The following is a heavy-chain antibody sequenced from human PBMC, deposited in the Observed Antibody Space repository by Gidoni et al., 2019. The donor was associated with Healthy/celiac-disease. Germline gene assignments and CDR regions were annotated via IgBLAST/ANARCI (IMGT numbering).Heavy chain of an antibody. J-gene: IGHJ5*02. CDR2: ISSNGGST. V-gene: IGHV3-64*02. Sequence: EVQLVASGDGLFQPGGSLRLPWAASGVTFSSYAMHWVRQAPGKGLEYVSAISSNGGSTYYADSVKGRVTISRDKSKSTLYRQMGSLRAEDMAVYYCARAGDSSSWYSWFDPWGQGTLVTVSS. D-gene: IGHD6-13*01. CDR1: GVTFSSYA. CDR3: ARAGDSSSWYSWFDP.